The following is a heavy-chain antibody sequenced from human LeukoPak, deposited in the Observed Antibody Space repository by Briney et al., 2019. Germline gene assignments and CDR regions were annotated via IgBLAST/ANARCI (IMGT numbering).Heavy chain of an antibody. D-gene: IGHD6-19*01. J-gene: IGHJ4*02. Sequence: PSQTLSLTCTVSGGTISSGGYYWSWIRQPPGKGLEWIGYIYHSGSTYYNPSLKSRVTISVDRSKNQFSLKLSSVTAADTAVYYCARWRYSSDWDRPFDSWGQGTLVSVSS. CDR1: GGTISSGGYY. CDR2: IYHSGST. CDR3: ARWRYSSDWDRPFDS. V-gene: IGHV4-30-2*01.